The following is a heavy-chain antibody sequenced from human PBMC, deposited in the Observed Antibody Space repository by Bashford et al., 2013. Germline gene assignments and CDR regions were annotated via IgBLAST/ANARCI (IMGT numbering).Heavy chain of an antibody. V-gene: IGHV4-59*01. Sequence: SETLSLTCSVSGGSISRNYWTWIRQSPEKGLEWIGNIYYSGSTDYNPSLNSRLTISVDASKTQFSLKLNFVTAADSAVYYCAREGEYSGCDLDYWGQGTLVTVSS. J-gene: IGHJ4*02. D-gene: IGHD5-12*01. CDR2: IYYSGST. CDR1: GGSISRNY. CDR3: AREGEYSGCDLDY.